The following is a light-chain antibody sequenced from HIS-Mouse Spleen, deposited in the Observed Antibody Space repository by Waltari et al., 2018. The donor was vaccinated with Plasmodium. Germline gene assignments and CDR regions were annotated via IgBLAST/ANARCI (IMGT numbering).Light chain of an antibody. J-gene: IGKJ1*01. CDR1: QSISSY. V-gene: IGKV1-39*01. Sequence: DIQMTQSPSSLSASVGDRVTITCQASQSISSYLNWYQQKPGKAPKLLIYAASSLQSGVPSRFSGSGSGTDFILTISSLQPEYFATYYCQQSYSTWTFGQGTKVEIK. CDR2: AAS. CDR3: QQSYSTWT.